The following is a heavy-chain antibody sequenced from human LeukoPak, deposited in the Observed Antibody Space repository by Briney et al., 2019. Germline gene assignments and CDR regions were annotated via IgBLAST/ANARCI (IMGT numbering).Heavy chain of an antibody. CDR1: GFTFSTYW. CDR2: IYGDGSSS. CDR3: TRNPGMDV. Sequence: GGSLRLSCAASGFTFSTYWMHWVRQAPGKGLVWVSRIYGDGSSSTYADSVKGRFTISRDNAKNTLYLQMNSLRTEDTAVYYCTRNPGMDVWGQGTTVTVSS. V-gene: IGHV3-74*01. J-gene: IGHJ6*02.